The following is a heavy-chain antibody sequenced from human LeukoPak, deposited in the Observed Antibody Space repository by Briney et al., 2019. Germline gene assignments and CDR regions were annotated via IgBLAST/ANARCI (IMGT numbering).Heavy chain of an antibody. CDR1: GFTFSDYY. J-gene: IGHJ3*02. V-gene: IGHV3-66*01. CDR2: IYSGGST. Sequence: PGGSLRLSCAASGFTFSDYYMSWIRQAPGKGLEWVSVIYSGGSTYYADSVKGRFTISRDNSKNTLYLQMNSLRAEDTAVYYCARDYRAYYDFWSGSPRLAFDIWGQGTMVTVSS. CDR3: ARDYRAYYDFWSGSPRLAFDI. D-gene: IGHD3-3*01.